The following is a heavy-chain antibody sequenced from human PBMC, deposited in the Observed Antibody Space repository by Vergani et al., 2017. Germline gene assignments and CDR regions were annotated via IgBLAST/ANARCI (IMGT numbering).Heavy chain of an antibody. CDR3: AREGRYSSSSVDY. Sequence: EVQLVESGGGLVQPGGSLRLSCAASGFTFSSYEMNWVRQAPGKGLEWVSYISSSGSTIYYADSVKGRFTISRDNAKNSLYLPMNSLRAEDTAVYYCAREGRYSSSSVDYWGQGTLVTVSS. J-gene: IGHJ4*02. D-gene: IGHD6-6*01. CDR1: GFTFSSYE. CDR2: ISSSGSTI. V-gene: IGHV3-48*03.